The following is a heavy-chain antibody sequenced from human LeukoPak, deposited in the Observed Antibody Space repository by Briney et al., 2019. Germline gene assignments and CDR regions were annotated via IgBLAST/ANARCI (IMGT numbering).Heavy chain of an antibody. J-gene: IGHJ3*02. CDR1: GGSISSSSYY. Sequence: PSETLSLTCTVSGGSISSSSYYWGWIRQPPGKGLEWIGSMSYSGSTYYNPSLKSRVTISVATSKNQFSLKLSSVTAADTAVYYCASYTDAFDIWGQGTMVTVSS. D-gene: IGHD3-16*01. V-gene: IGHV4-39*01. CDR3: ASYTDAFDI. CDR2: MSYSGST.